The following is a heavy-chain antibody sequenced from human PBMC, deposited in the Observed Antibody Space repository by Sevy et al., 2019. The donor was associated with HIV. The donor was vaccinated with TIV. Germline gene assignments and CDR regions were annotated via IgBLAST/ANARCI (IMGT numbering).Heavy chain of an antibody. D-gene: IGHD6-19*01. J-gene: IGHJ4*02. CDR3: ARDESRAVAGNAHYFDY. CDR1: GFTFSSYA. CDR2: ISYDGSNK. Sequence: GGSLRLSCAASGFTFSSYAMHWVRQAPGKGLEWVAVISYDGSNKYYADSVKGRFTISRDNSKNTLYLQMNSLRAEDTAVYYCARDESRAVAGNAHYFDYWGQGTLVTVSS. V-gene: IGHV3-30-3*01.